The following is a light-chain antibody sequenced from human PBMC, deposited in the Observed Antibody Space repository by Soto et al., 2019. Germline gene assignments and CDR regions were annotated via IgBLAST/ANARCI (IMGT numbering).Light chain of an antibody. V-gene: IGLV2-23*03. CDR2: EGS. CDR1: SSDVGSYNV. Sequence: QSALTQPASVSGSPGQSITISCTGTSSDVGSYNVVSWYQQHPGKAPKLMIYEGSKRPSGVSNRFSGSKSGNTASLTISGLQAEDEADYYCCSYAGSSTFWVFGGGTKLTV. J-gene: IGLJ3*02. CDR3: CSYAGSSTFWV.